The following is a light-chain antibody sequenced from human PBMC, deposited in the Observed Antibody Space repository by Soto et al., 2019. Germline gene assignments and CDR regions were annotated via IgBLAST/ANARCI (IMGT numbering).Light chain of an antibody. Sequence: QSVLTQPASVSGSPGQSITISCTGTSSDIGGYNYVSWYQQLPGKVPKLIIYDVSNRPSGVSDRFSGSKSGNAASLTISGLQAEGEADYYCSSYTRTSTLYVFGTGTKLTVL. V-gene: IGLV2-14*03. J-gene: IGLJ1*01. CDR3: SSYTRTSTLYV. CDR2: DVS. CDR1: SSDIGGYNY.